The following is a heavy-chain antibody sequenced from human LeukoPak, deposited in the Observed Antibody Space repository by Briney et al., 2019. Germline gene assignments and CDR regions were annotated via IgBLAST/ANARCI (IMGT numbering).Heavy chain of an antibody. Sequence: ASVKVSCKASGYTFTSYGISWVRQAPGQGLEWMGWISAYNGNTNYAQKLQGRVTMTTDTSTSTAYRELRSLRSDDTAVYYCARIIRSSSYYYYYGMDVWGQGTTVTVSS. D-gene: IGHD2-2*01. CDR2: ISAYNGNT. V-gene: IGHV1-18*01. CDR3: ARIIRSSSYYYYYGMDV. CDR1: GYTFTSYG. J-gene: IGHJ6*02.